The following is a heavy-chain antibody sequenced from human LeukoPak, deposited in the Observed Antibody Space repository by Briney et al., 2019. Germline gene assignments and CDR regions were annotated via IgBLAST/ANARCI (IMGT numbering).Heavy chain of an antibody. CDR2: MNPNSGNT. V-gene: IGHV1-8*01. J-gene: IGHJ4*02. CDR1: GYTFTSYD. Sequence: ASVKVSCKASGYTFTSYDINWVRQAAGQGLEWMGWMNPNSGNTGYAQKFQGRVTMTRNTSISTAYMELSSLRSEDTAVYYCARGLGDGYNYNYWGQGTLVTVSS. D-gene: IGHD5-12*01. CDR3: ARGLGDGYNYNY.